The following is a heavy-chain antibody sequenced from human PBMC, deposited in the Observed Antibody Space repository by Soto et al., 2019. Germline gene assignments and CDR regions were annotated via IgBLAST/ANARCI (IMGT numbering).Heavy chain of an antibody. J-gene: IGHJ4*02. Sequence: QVQLVQSGAEVKKPGSSVKVSCKASGGTFSSYAISWVRQAPGQGLEWMGGIIPIFGTANYAQKFQGRVTITADESTSTAYMERSSLRSEDTAVYYCARGAKYYYDSSGYYYGDYWCQGTLVTVSS. CDR3: ARGAKYYYDSSGYYYGDY. V-gene: IGHV1-69*01. CDR1: GGTFSSYA. CDR2: IIPIFGTA. D-gene: IGHD3-22*01.